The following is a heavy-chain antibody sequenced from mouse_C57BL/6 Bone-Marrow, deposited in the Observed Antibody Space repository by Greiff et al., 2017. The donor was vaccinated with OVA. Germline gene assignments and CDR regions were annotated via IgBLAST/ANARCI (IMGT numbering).Heavy chain of an antibody. V-gene: IGHV1-72*01. CDR3: ATCYDYYWFAC. D-gene: IGHD2-4*01. Sequence: QVQLQQPGAELVKPGASVKLSCKASGYTFTSYWMHWVQQRPGRGLEWIGRIDPHRGGTKYNEKFKSMATLTVDKPSSTAYMQLSSLTSEDSGVNECATCYDYYWFACWGKGTLVTVAT. J-gene: IGHJ3*01. CDR1: GYTFTSYW. CDR2: IDPHRGGT.